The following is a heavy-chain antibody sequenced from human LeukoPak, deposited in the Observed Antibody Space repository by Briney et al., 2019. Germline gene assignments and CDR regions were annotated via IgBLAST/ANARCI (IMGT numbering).Heavy chain of an antibody. CDR3: ARGTIAVAE. D-gene: IGHD6-19*01. J-gene: IGHJ1*01. CDR2: INPNSGGT. Sequence: SSVTVSCKASGYTFSGYYMHWVRQAPGQGLEWMGWINPNSGGTNYAQKFQGRVTMTRDTSITTAYMELIRLRSDDTSVYYCARGTIAVAEWGQGTLVTVSS. V-gene: IGHV1-2*02. CDR1: GYTFSGYY.